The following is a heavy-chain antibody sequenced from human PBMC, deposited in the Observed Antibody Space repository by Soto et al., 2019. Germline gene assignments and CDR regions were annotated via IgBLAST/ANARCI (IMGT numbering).Heavy chain of an antibody. V-gene: IGHV3-7*01. CDR2: IKQDGSEK. CDR3: ARESTQPRFDY. J-gene: IGHJ4*02. Sequence: RLGGSLRLSCAASGFTFSSYWMSWVRQAPGKGLEGVANIKQDGSEKYYVDSVKGRFTISRDNAKNSLYLQMNSLRAEDTAVYYCARESTQPRFDYWGQGTLVTVSS. CDR1: GFTFSSYW. D-gene: IGHD2-2*01.